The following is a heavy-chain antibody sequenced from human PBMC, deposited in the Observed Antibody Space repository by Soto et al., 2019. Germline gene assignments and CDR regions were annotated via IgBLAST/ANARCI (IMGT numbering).Heavy chain of an antibody. CDR2: IKSKTDGGST. CDR1: GFTFSNAW. Sequence: GGSLRLSCAASGFTFSNAWMNWVRQAPGKGLEWVGRIKSKTDGGSTNYCAPVIGRFTISRNDSKNTLYLQMNSLKTEDTAVYYCTTVNAPLADCGGDCYSAFDYWGQGTLVTVSS. CDR3: TTVNAPLADCGGDCYSAFDY. V-gene: IGHV3-15*07. D-gene: IGHD2-21*02. J-gene: IGHJ4*02.